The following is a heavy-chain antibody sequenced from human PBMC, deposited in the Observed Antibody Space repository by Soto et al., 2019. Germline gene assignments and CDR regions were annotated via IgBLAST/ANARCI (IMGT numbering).Heavy chain of an antibody. CDR2: IYHSGST. CDR3: ARHLGYDSSGYYRNWFDP. J-gene: IGHJ5*02. CDR1: GGSISSYY. D-gene: IGHD3-22*01. V-gene: IGHV4-59*08. Sequence: SETLSLTCTVSGGSISSYYWSWIRQPPGKGLEWIGYIYHSGSTNYNHSLKSRVTMSVDTSKNQFSLKLSSVTAADTAVYYCARHLGYDSSGYYRNWFDPWGQGTLVTVSS.